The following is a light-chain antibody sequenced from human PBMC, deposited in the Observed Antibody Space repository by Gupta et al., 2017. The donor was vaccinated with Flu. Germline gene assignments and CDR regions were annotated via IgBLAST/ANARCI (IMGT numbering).Light chain of an antibody. CDR2: LGS. CDR3: MQAVQTPRT. V-gene: IGKV2-28*01. CDR1: QSLLHSNGKNY. J-gene: IGKJ1*01. Sequence: DIVMIQSPLPLLVNPGEPASITCRSSQSLLHSNGKNYLDWYLQKPGQSPQLLIYLGSNRASGVPDRFSGSGSGTDFTLKISRVEAEDVGVYYCMQAVQTPRTFGQGTKVEIK.